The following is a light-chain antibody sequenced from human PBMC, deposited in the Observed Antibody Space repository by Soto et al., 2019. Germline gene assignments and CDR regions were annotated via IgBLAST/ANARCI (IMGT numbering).Light chain of an antibody. V-gene: IGLV2-14*03. J-gene: IGLJ1*01. Sequence: QSALTQPASESGYPGQSITISCTGTSSDDGGYNYVSWYQHPPGKAPKLIIYDVSNRPSGVSYRFSGSKSGNTASLTISGLQPEDEADYYCSSYTTSNTRQIVFGTGTKVTVL. CDR1: SSDDGGYNY. CDR3: SSYTTSNTRQIV. CDR2: DVS.